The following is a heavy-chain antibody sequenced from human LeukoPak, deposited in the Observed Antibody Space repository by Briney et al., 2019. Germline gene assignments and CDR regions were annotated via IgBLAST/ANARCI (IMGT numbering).Heavy chain of an antibody. Sequence: SQTLSLTCTVSGGSISSGGYYWSWIRQDPGEGLEWIGYIYYSGSTYYNPSLKSRVTISVDTSKNQFSLKLSSVTAADTAVYYCARDLGSGSYYNGDAFDIWGQGTMVTVSS. V-gene: IGHV4-31*03. J-gene: IGHJ3*02. CDR2: IYYSGST. CDR1: GGSISSGGYY. D-gene: IGHD3-10*01. CDR3: ARDLGSGSYYNGDAFDI.